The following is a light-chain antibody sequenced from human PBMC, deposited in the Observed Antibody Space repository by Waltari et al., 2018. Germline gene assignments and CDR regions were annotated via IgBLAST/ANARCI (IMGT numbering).Light chain of an antibody. J-gene: IGKJ2*01. CDR3: MQARQTPFT. CDR2: LGS. Sequence: EIVMTQSPLSLPVPPAEPASISSRSSQSLRHLNGYNYLDWYLQKPGQSPKLLIYLGSSRASGVPGRFSGSGSGTDFTLLISRVEADDVGVYYCMQARQTPFTFGQGTKLEI. CDR1: QSLRHLNGYNY. V-gene: IGKV2-28*01.